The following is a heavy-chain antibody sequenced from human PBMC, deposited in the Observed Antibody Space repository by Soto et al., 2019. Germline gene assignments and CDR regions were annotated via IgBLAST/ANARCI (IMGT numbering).Heavy chain of an antibody. CDR1: GFTFSSYT. CDR3: AKGGYPRTTYFDL. J-gene: IGHJ2*01. D-gene: IGHD4-17*01. Sequence: EEQLLESGGGLEQPGGSLRLSCAASGFTFSSYTMIWVRQAPGKGLEWVSIISGSGDTTYYADSVKGRFTISRDNSKATLYLQMNSLKAEDTAIYYCAKGGYPRTTYFDLWGRGTLVTVSS. CDR2: ISGSGDTT. V-gene: IGHV3-23*01.